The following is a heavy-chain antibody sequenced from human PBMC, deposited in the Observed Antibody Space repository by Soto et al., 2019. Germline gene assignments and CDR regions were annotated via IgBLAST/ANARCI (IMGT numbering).Heavy chain of an antibody. CDR2: ILPGDSDT. CDR1: GYTFTGYW. V-gene: IGHV5-51*01. D-gene: IGHD3-3*01. CDR3: ARRDYTRTCSDYFNY. J-gene: IGHJ4*02. Sequence: GESLKISCKGSGYTFTGYWIAWVRQMPGKGLEWMAMILPGDSDTIYNPSFRGQVTMSADTSISTAYLQWSSLKASDTAIYYCARRDYTRTCSDYFNYWDLGTLVTVDS.